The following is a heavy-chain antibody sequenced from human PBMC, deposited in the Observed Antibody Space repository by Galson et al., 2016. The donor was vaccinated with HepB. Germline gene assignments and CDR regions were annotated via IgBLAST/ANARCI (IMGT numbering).Heavy chain of an antibody. D-gene: IGHD2-15*01. CDR2: IYYNGSP. Sequence: SETLSLTCSVSGASISSTTNYWIWIRQPPGKGLEWIGSIYYNGSPFYNPSLKSRLTVSVDTSKNQFSLRLTSVTAADTAVYYCARQRRTSASKFSDYWGQGILVTVSS. V-gene: IGHV4-39*01. CDR3: ARQRRTSASKFSDY. J-gene: IGHJ4*02. CDR1: GASISSTTNY.